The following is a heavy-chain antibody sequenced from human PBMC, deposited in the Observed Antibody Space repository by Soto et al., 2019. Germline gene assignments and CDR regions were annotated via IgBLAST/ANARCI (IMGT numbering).Heavy chain of an antibody. V-gene: IGHV4-4*07. Sequence: PSETLSLTCTVSGGSISNDRWSWVRQPAGKGLEWIGRIFASGRTNYNPSLQSRVTMSVDTSKNQFSLTMTSLAAADTAMYYCARAPGPTVTTIWFDPWGQGTLVTVSS. J-gene: IGHJ5*02. CDR1: GGSISNDR. D-gene: IGHD4-17*01. CDR2: IFASGRT. CDR3: ARAPGPTVTTIWFDP.